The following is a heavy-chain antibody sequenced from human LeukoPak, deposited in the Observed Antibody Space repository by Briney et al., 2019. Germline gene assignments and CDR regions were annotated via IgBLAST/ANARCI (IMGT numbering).Heavy chain of an antibody. CDR3: AKSIVRIAAVGNDAFDI. J-gene: IGHJ3*02. D-gene: IGHD6-13*01. CDR2: IYSGGST. V-gene: IGHV3-53*05. CDR1: GFTVSSNY. Sequence: GGSLRLSCAASGFTVSSNYMSWVRQAPGKGLEWVSVIYSGGSTYYADSVKGRFTISRDNSKNTLYLQMNSLRAEDTAVYYCAKSIVRIAAVGNDAFDIWGQGTMVTVSS.